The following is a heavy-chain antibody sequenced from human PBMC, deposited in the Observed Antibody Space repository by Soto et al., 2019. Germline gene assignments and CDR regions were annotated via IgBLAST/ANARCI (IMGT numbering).Heavy chain of an antibody. Sequence: SETLSLTCTLSGDSITWTSCYWGWIRQPPGKGLEWVGDVYYSGSTYYNPSLKSRLTMSIDTSKGQFSLKMSSVTAADTGVYYCARLTSRISAARHGRSNWLDPWGRGILVTVSS. CDR1: GDSITWTSCY. J-gene: IGHJ5*02. CDR3: ARLTSRISAARHGRSNWLDP. D-gene: IGHD2-15*01. V-gene: IGHV4-39*01. CDR2: VYYSGST.